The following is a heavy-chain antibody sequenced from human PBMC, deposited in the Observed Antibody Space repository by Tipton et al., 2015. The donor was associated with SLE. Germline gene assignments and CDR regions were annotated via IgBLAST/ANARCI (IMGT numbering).Heavy chain of an antibody. Sequence: TLSLTCTVSGGSISSYYWSWIRQPPGKGLEWIGYIYYSGSTNYNPSLKSRVTISVDTSKNQFSLKLSSVTAADTAVYYCATITAAGLGGYFDYGSQGTLVTVSS. CDR1: GGSISSYY. CDR3: ATITAAGLGGYFDY. J-gene: IGHJ4*02. CDR2: IYYSGST. D-gene: IGHD6-13*01. V-gene: IGHV4-59*08.